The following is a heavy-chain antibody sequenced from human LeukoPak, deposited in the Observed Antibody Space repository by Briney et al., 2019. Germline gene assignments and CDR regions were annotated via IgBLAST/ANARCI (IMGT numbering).Heavy chain of an antibody. CDR3: ARGAYSYPY. Sequence: GGSLRLSCGASGLTLSSHSMSWVRQAPGKGLEWVANIKEDGTEKYYVDSVKGRFTISRDNAKNSLYLQMNSLRAEDTAVYYCARGAYSYPYWGQGTQVIVSS. CDR1: GLTLSSHS. V-gene: IGHV3-7*04. J-gene: IGHJ4*02. D-gene: IGHD2-15*01. CDR2: IKEDGTEK.